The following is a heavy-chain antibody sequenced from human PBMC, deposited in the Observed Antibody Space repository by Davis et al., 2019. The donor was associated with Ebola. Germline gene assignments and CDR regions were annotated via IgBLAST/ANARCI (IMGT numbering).Heavy chain of an antibody. Sequence: GESLKISCKGSGYTFSTHWIVSVRQMPGKGLECMGIIFPGDSDTRYSPSFQGQVTISADKSISTAYLQWSSLKASDTAIYYCARGTNGYNPGGYFDSWGQGTLVTVSS. V-gene: IGHV5-51*01. CDR2: IFPGDSDT. J-gene: IGHJ4*02. D-gene: IGHD5-24*01. CDR3: ARGTNGYNPGGYFDS. CDR1: GYTFSTHW.